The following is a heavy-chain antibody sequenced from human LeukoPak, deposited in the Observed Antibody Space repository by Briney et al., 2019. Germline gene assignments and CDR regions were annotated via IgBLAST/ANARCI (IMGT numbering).Heavy chain of an antibody. D-gene: IGHD2-21*02. CDR1: GGTFSSYA. J-gene: IGHJ5*02. Sequence: SVKVSCKASGGTFSSYAISWVRPAPGQGLEWMGGIIPIFGTANYAQKFQGRVTITTDESTSAAYMELSSLRSEDTAVYYCARDRGVSAYCGGDCYLWGQGTLVTVSS. V-gene: IGHV1-69*05. CDR3: ARDRGVSAYCGGDCYL. CDR2: IIPIFGTA.